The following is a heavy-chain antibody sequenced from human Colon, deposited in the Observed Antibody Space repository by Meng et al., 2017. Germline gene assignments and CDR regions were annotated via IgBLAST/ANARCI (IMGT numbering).Heavy chain of an antibody. Sequence: GSLRLSCSVSGGSISSHHWWSWVRQPPGKGLEWIGEIYHSGSTNYNPSLKSRVTMSVDKSKNHFSLKLNSVTAADTAVYYCARGPEFDPWGQGTLVTVSS. CDR3: ARGPEFDP. J-gene: IGHJ5*02. V-gene: IGHV4-4*02. D-gene: IGHD1-14*01. CDR2: IYHSGST. CDR1: GGSISSHHW.